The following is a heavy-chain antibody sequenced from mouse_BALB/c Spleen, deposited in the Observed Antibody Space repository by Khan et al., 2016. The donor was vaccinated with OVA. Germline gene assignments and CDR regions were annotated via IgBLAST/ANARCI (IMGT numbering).Heavy chain of an antibody. J-gene: IGHJ4*01. CDR1: GFSLTNYG. Sequence: QVQLKESGPGLVAPSQSLSITCTISGFSLTNYGVHWVRQPPGKGLEWLAVIWSDGSTTYNSALKSRLTITKDNSKSQVFLKMNSIQTDDTAIYFGARQPYYHYSVMDYWGQGTSVTVSS. CDR2: IWSDGST. V-gene: IGHV2-6-1*01. D-gene: IGHD2-10*01. CDR3: ARQPYYHYSVMDY.